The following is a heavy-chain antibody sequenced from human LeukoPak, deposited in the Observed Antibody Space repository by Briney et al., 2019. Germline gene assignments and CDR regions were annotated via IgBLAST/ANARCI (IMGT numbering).Heavy chain of an antibody. J-gene: IGHJ3*02. Sequence: GGSLRLSCAASGFTFTSYWMSWVRQAPWKGLEWVATIKQDGSEKYYVDSVKGRFTISRDNTKNSLYLQMNSLRAEDTAVYYWAREGYWASDIWGQGTMVTVSS. CDR2: IKQDGSEK. CDR3: AREGYWASDI. CDR1: GFTFTSYW. D-gene: IGHD2-8*02. V-gene: IGHV3-7*01.